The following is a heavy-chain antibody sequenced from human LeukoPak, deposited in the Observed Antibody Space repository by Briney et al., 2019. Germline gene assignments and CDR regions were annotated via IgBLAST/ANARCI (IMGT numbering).Heavy chain of an antibody. J-gene: IGHJ5*02. Sequence: SETLSLTCTVSGGSISSHYWSWIRQPAGKGLEWIGRIYTSGSTNYNPSLKSRVTMSVDTSKNQFSLKLSSVTAADTAVYYCAREGHSSSWYVSWFDPWGQGTLVTVSS. CDR3: AREGHSSSWYVSWFDP. CDR2: IYTSGST. V-gene: IGHV4-4*07. CDR1: GGSISSHY. D-gene: IGHD6-13*01.